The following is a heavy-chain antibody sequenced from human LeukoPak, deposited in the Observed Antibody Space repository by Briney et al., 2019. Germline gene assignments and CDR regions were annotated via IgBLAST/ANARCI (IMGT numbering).Heavy chain of an antibody. V-gene: IGHV1-2*04. Sequence: ASVKVSCKASGYTFTGYYMHWVRQAPGQGLEWMGWINPNSGGTNYAQEFQGWVTMTRDTSISTAYMELSRLRSDDTAVYYCARDGGGWYGDYYYGMDVWGQGTTVTVSS. CDR1: GYTFTGYY. CDR3: ARDGGGWYGDYYYGMDV. D-gene: IGHD6-19*01. CDR2: INPNSGGT. J-gene: IGHJ6*02.